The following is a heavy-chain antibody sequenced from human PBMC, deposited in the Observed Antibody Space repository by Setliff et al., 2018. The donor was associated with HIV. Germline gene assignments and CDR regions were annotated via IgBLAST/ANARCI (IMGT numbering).Heavy chain of an antibody. CDR3: ARFIGYCGSASCYGMDV. V-gene: IGHV3-74*01. Sequence: GGSLRLSCAASGFTFSKYFMNWVRQTPGKGLEWVSRIDSDGSDTNYADSVRGRFTISRDNSKNTLYLQMNSLRAEDTAVYYCARFIGYCGSASCYGMDVWGKGTTVTVSS. CDR2: IDSDGSDT. J-gene: IGHJ6*04. D-gene: IGHD2-2*01. CDR1: GFTFSKYF.